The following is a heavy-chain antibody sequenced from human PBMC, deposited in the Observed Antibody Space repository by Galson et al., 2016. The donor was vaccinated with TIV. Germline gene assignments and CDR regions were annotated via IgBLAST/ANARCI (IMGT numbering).Heavy chain of an antibody. J-gene: IGHJ4*02. CDR3: ARDRSGYDLDY. Sequence: SLRLSCATSGFTFNSYRLHWVRQAPGRGLEWVAVISYDGTDYADSVKGRFIISRDKSKNILFLQMNSLRAEDTALYFCARDRSGYDLDYWGQGTLVTVSS. CDR2: ISYDGT. D-gene: IGHD5-12*01. CDR1: GFTFNSYR. V-gene: IGHV3-30*04.